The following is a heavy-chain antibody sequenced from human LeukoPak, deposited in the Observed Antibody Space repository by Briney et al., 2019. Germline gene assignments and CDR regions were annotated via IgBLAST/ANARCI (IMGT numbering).Heavy chain of an antibody. CDR2: IIPIFGTA. CDR3: ASPSLGSSSFYYYMDV. D-gene: IGHD3-16*01. Sequence: SVKVSCKASGGTFSSYAISWVRQAPGQGLEWMGGIIPIFGTANYAQKFQGRVTITTDESTSTAYMELSSLRSEDTAVYYCASPSLGSSSFYYYMDVWAKGPRSPSP. J-gene: IGHJ6*03. V-gene: IGHV1-69*05. CDR1: GGTFSSYA.